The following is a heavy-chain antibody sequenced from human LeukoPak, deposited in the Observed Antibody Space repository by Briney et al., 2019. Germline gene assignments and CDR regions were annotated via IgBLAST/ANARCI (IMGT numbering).Heavy chain of an antibody. CDR1: GFTFSNAW. Sequence: PGGSLRLSCAASGFTFSNAWMSWVRQAPGEGLEWVGRIKSKTDGGTTDYAAPVKGRFTISRDDSKNTLYLQMNSLKTEDTAVYYCTTDLGQSERGSGSYYITMNYYYGMDVWGQGTTVTVSS. CDR2: IKSKTDGGTT. CDR3: TTDLGQSERGSGSYYITMNYYYGMDV. V-gene: IGHV3-15*01. J-gene: IGHJ6*02. D-gene: IGHD3-10*01.